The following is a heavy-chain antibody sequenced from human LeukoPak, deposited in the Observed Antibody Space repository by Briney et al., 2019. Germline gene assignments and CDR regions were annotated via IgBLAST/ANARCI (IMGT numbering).Heavy chain of an antibody. CDR2: IYYSGST. CDR1: GGSIISYY. J-gene: IGHJ5*02. D-gene: IGHD6-13*01. CDR3: ARGLRGYSSSWYNWFDP. V-gene: IGHV4-59*01. Sequence: SETLSLTCTVSGGSIISYYWSWIRQPPGKGLEWIGYIYYSGSTNYNPSLKSRVTMSVDTSKNQFSLKLSSVTAADTAVYYCARGLRGYSSSWYNWFDPWGQGTLVTVSS.